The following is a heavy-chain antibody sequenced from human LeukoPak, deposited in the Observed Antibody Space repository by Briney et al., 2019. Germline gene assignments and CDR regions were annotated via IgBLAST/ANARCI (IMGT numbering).Heavy chain of an antibody. CDR3: ARRARVRMVYFYYFMDI. CDR1: GFTFSSYA. V-gene: IGHV3-23*01. D-gene: IGHD2-8*01. Sequence: PGGSLRLSCVASGFTFSSYAMNWVRQAPGKGLEWLSLISDSPGITYYTDSVKGRFTISRSNSNNTVYLQMNNLRAEDTAVYYCARRARVRMVYFYYFMDIWGKGTTVTVSS. CDR2: ISDSPGIT. J-gene: IGHJ6*03.